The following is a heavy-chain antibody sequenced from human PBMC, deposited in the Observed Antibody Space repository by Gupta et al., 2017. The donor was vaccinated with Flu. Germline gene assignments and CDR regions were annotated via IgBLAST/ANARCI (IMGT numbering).Heavy chain of an antibody. J-gene: IGHJ4*02. V-gene: IGHV3-11*05. Sequence: QVQLVESGGGLVKPGGSLRLSCAASGFTFEDFYMTWIRQAPGRGLEWVAHLTVAESSHLTYAESVKGRFTVSRDNSKNSLHLQMNSLRDDDTAVYFCARLSFSGSFLDIWGQGTRVTVSS. CDR1: GFTFEDFY. CDR2: LTVAESSHL. CDR3: ARLSFSGSFLDI. D-gene: IGHD1-26*01.